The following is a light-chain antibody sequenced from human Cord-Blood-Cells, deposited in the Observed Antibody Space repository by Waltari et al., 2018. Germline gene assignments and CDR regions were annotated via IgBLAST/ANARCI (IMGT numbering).Light chain of an antibody. V-gene: IGKV1-39*01. CDR2: AAS. J-gene: IGKJ4*01. CDR1: QSISSY. Sequence: DIQMTQSPSSLSASVGARVTITCRASQSISSYLNWYQQKPGKAPKLLIYAASSLQSGGLSRFSGSGAGTDFTLTISSLQPEDFATYYCQQSYSTSFGGGTKVEIK. CDR3: QQSYSTS.